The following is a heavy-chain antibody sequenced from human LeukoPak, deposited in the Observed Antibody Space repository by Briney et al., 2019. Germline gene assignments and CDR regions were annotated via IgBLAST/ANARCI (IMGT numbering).Heavy chain of an antibody. CDR1: GFTLSRYR. D-gene: IGHD1-26*01. CDR2: TKGDESAR. CDR3: ARDVVGSLDY. Sequence: GGSLRLSCAASGFTLSRYRMAGARQAPGRGGEWVANTKGDESARHQADSVKGRFTISRDHTRNSLYLQMTNLRGDDTAVYYCARDVVGSLDYWGQGTLVTVSS. V-gene: IGHV3-7*01. J-gene: IGHJ4*02.